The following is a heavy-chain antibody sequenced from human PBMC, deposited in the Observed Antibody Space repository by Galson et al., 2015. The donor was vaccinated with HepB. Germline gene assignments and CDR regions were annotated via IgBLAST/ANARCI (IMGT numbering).Heavy chain of an antibody. D-gene: IGHD3-22*01. CDR3: AEYYYDSSGYRDY. CDR1: GYTFTGYY. Sequence: SVKVSCKASGYTFTGYYMHWVRQAPGQGLEWMGRINPNSGGTNYAQKFQGRVTMTRDTSISTAYMELSRLRSDDTAVYYCAEYYYDSSGYRDYWGQGTLVTVSS. CDR2: INPNSGGT. J-gene: IGHJ4*02. V-gene: IGHV1-2*06.